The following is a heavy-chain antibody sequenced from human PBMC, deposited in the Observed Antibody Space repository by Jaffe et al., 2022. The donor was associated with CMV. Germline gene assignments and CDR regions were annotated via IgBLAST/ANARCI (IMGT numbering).Heavy chain of an antibody. CDR2: IYYSGST. J-gene: IGHJ3*02. V-gene: IGHV4-39*01. CDR3: ARTMIVVANKRKEGAFDI. Sequence: QLQLQESGPGLVKPSETLSLTCTVSGGSISSSSYYWGWIRQPPGKGLEWIGSIYYSGSTYYNPSLKSRVTISVDTSKNQFSLKLSSVTAADTAVYYCARTMIVVANKRKEGAFDIWGQGTMVTVSS. CDR1: GGSISSSSYY. D-gene: IGHD3-22*01.